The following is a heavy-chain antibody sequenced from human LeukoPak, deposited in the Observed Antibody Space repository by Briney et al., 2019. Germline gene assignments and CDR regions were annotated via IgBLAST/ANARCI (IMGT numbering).Heavy chain of an antibody. D-gene: IGHD6-13*01. CDR1: GYTFTGYY. Sequence: ASVKVSCKASGYTFTGYYMHWVRQAPGQGLEWMGWINPNSGGTNYAQKFQGRVTMTRDTSISTAYMELSRLRSDDTAVYYCARDIEQLGNYYFDYWGQGILVTVSS. V-gene: IGHV1-2*02. CDR3: ARDIEQLGNYYFDY. CDR2: INPNSGGT. J-gene: IGHJ4*02.